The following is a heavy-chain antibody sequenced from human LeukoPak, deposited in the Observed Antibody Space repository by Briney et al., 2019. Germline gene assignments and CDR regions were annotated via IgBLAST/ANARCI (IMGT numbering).Heavy chain of an antibody. CDR2: ISAYNGYT. V-gene: IGHV1-18*01. CDR3: ARDNSVGETAWWFDP. D-gene: IGHD1-26*01. Sequence: GASVKVSCKASGYTFSSYGISWVRQAPGQGLEWMGWISAYNGYTHYAQNLQGRVTMATETSTSTAYLELRSLRSDDTAVYYCARDNSVGETAWWFDPWGQGTLVTVSS. CDR1: GYTFSSYG. J-gene: IGHJ5*02.